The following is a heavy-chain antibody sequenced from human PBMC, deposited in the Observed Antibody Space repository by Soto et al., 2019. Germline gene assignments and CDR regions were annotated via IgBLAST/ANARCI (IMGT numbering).Heavy chain of an antibody. Sequence: QVQLVQSGAEVKKHGASVKVSCKASGYTFTSYGISWVRQAPRLALEWMGWISDYNGNTNYAQKLQGRVTMTTDTASCTDYMELRCVRSDYTAVYYCAGGAAAVMRQDWFDPWGQGTLVTVSS. CDR1: GYTFTSYG. V-gene: IGHV1-18*01. D-gene: IGHD6-13*01. CDR2: ISDYNGNT. CDR3: AGGAAAVMRQDWFDP. J-gene: IGHJ5*02.